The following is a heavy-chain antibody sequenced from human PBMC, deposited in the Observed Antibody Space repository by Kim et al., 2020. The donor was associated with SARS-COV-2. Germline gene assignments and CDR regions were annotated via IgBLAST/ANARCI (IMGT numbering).Heavy chain of an antibody. Sequence: SETLSLTCTVSGGSISSSSYYWGWIRQPPGKGLEWIGSIYYSGSTYYNPSLKSRVTISVDTSKNQFSLKLSSVTAADTAVYYCAITYSSSGGPQKKKYYYYYGMDVWGQGTTVTVSS. CDR3: AITYSSSGGPQKKKYYYYYGMDV. CDR2: IYYSGST. CDR1: GGSISSSSYY. J-gene: IGHJ6*02. D-gene: IGHD6-13*01. V-gene: IGHV4-39*01.